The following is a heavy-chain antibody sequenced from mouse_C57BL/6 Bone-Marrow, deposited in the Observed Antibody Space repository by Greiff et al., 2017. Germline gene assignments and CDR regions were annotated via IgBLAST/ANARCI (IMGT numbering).Heavy chain of an antibody. CDR2: ISYDGSN. Sequence: EVQLQQSGPGLVKPSQSLSLTCSVTGYSITSGYYWNWIRQFPGNKLEWMGYISYDGSNNYNPSLKNRISITRDTSKNQFFLKLNSVTTEDTDTYYCSRDGFYYAMDYWGQGTSVTVSS. CDR1: GYSITSGYY. CDR3: SRDGFYYAMDY. V-gene: IGHV3-6*01. J-gene: IGHJ4*01.